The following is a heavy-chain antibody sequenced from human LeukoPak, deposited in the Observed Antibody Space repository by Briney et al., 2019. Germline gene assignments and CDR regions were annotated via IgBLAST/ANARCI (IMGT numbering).Heavy chain of an antibody. CDR2: ISSSGSTI. J-gene: IGHJ4*02. CDR3: ARARTMVRGVPLVY. Sequence: GGSLRLSCAASGFTFSSYEMNWVRQAPGKGLEWVSYISSSGSTIYYADSVKGRFTISRDNAKNSLYLQMNSLRAEDTAVYYCARARTMVRGVPLVYWGQGTLVTVSS. CDR1: GFTFSSYE. D-gene: IGHD3-10*01. V-gene: IGHV3-48*03.